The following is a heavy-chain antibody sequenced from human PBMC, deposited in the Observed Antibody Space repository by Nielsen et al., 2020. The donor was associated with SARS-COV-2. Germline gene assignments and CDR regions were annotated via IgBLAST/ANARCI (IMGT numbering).Heavy chain of an antibody. D-gene: IGHD3-10*01. J-gene: IGHJ5*02. CDR3: ARDTVRHYYGSGSYPWFDP. CDR2: ISYDGSNK. V-gene: IGHV3-30*04. Sequence: WIRQPPGKGLEWVAVISYDGSNKYYADSVKGRFTISRDNAKNSLYLQMNSLRAEDTAVYYCARDTVRHYYGSGSYPWFDPWGQGTLVTVSS.